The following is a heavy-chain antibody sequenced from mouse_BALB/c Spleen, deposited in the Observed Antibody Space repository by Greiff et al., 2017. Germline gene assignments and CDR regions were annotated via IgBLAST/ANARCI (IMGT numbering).Heavy chain of an antibody. Sequence: EVKLMESGGGLVQPGGSLKLSCAASGFTFSSYGMSWVRQTPDKRLELVATINSNGGSTYYPDSVKGRFTISRDNAKNTLYLQMSSLKSEDTAMYYCARTDGYYGGFAYWGQGTLVTVSA. V-gene: IGHV5-6-3*01. CDR3: ARTDGYYGGFAY. D-gene: IGHD2-3*01. CDR1: GFTFSSYG. CDR2: INSNGGST. J-gene: IGHJ3*01.